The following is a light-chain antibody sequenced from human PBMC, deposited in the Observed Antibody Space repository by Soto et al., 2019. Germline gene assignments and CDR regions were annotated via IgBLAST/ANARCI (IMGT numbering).Light chain of an antibody. V-gene: IGKV3-20*01. J-gene: IGKJ5*01. CDR3: HQYGDSPPFT. Sequence: EVVLTQSPDTLSSSPGERVTLSCRASQTIINNYLAWYQRKPGQAPRLLIYDASTRAAGIPDRFSGSESGTDFTLTISRLEPEDFAVYYCHQYGDSPPFTFGQGTRLDIK. CDR2: DAS. CDR1: QTIINNY.